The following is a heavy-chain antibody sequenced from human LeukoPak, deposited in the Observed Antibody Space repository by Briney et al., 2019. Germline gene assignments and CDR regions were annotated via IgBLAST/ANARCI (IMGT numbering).Heavy chain of an antibody. D-gene: IGHD1-20*01. J-gene: IGHJ4*02. CDR2: INSDGSDI. Sequence: PGGSLRLSCAASAFTFNSNWMHWVRQAPGKGLVWLSRINSDGSDIGYADSVRGRFTISRDNAKNSLYLQMNGLRVEDTAVYYCAKDAGAVTGTTETDYWGQGTLVSVSS. CDR1: AFTFNSNW. V-gene: IGHV3-74*01. CDR3: AKDAGAVTGTTETDY.